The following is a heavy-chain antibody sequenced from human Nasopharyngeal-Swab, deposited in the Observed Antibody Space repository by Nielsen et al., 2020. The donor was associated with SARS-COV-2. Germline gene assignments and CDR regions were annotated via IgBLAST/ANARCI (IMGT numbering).Heavy chain of an antibody. CDR3: ARRETIVGSFDY. Sequence: SETLSLTCTVSGGSISSYYWTWIRQSPGKGLEWIGYIYYSGSTDYNPSLKGRVTISVDTSKNQFSQKLNSVTAADTAVYYCARRETIVGSFDYWGQGTLVTVSS. CDR1: GGSISSYY. CDR2: IYYSGST. D-gene: IGHD1-26*01. V-gene: IGHV4-59*08. J-gene: IGHJ4*02.